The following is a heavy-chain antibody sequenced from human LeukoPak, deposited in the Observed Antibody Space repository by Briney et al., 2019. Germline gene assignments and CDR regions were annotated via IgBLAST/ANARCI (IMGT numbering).Heavy chain of an antibody. Sequence: GSSVTVSFTASGGTFSSYAISWARQAPGKGLEWMGGFDPEDGETIYAQKFQGRVTMTEDTSTDTAYMELSSLRSEDTAVYYCATRPIQRLDILTGYYIIDYWGQGTLVTVSS. CDR2: FDPEDGET. V-gene: IGHV1-24*01. CDR3: ATRPIQRLDILTGYYIIDY. CDR1: GGTFSSYA. J-gene: IGHJ4*02. D-gene: IGHD3-9*01.